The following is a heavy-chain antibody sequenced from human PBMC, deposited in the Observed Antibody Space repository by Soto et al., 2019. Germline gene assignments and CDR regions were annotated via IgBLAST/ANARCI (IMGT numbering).Heavy chain of an antibody. D-gene: IGHD6-13*01. J-gene: IGHJ4*02. V-gene: IGHV3-33*01. CDR2: IWYDGSNK. CDR1: GFTFSSYG. Sequence: HPGGSLRLSCAASGFTFSSYGMHRVRQAPGKGLEWVAVIWYDGSNKYYADSVKGRFTISRDNSKNTLYLQMNSLRAEDTAVYYCARDFPGYSSSWSPFYWGQATLVTVSS. CDR3: ARDFPGYSSSWSPFY.